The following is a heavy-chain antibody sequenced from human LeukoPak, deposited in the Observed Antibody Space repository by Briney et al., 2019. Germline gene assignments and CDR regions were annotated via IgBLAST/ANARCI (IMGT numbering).Heavy chain of an antibody. Sequence: GGSLRLSCAASGFVVTANYLAWARQDPGEGLEWVSTISNGGDPFYGDSVKGRSTISRDESTNTFSLQLDSLRVEDMGVYYCALLSGGTFDYWGQGTQVTVAS. CDR3: ALLSGGTFDY. D-gene: IGHD2/OR15-2a*01. J-gene: IGHJ4*02. CDR1: GFVVTANY. CDR2: ISNGGDP. V-gene: IGHV3-53*01.